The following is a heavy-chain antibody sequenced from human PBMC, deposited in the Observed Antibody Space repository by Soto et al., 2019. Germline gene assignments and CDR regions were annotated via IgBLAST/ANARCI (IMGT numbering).Heavy chain of an antibody. V-gene: IGHV1-69*13. Sequence: SVKVSCKASGGTFSSYAISWVRQAPGQGLEWMGGIIPIFGTANYAQKFQGRVTITADESTSTAYMELSSLRSEDTAVYYCARPRGAYYDYVWGSYRYTYFDYWGQGTLVTVSS. CDR2: IIPIFGTA. J-gene: IGHJ4*02. D-gene: IGHD3-16*02. CDR3: ARPRGAYYDYVWGSYRYTYFDY. CDR1: GGTFSSYA.